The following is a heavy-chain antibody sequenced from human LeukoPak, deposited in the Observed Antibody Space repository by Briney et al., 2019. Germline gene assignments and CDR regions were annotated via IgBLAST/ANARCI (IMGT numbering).Heavy chain of an antibody. Sequence: SETLSLTCDVYGGSSWSWIRQPPGKGLEWSGEVNHSGATNIKSSLKSRVTISLDTSKNQFSLRLRSVAAADTAMYYCARVERSFFYDSRGSGYSYYFDSWGQGSLVTVSS. CDR1: GGSS. D-gene: IGHD3-22*01. CDR2: VNHSGAT. J-gene: IGHJ4*02. CDR3: ARVERSFFYDSRGSGYSYYFDS. V-gene: IGHV4-34*01.